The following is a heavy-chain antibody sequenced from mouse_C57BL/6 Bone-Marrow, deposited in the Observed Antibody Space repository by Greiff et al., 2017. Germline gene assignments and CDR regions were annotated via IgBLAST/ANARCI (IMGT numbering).Heavy chain of an antibody. V-gene: IGHV1-12*01. J-gene: IGHJ4*01. CDR2: IYPGNGDT. CDR1: GYTFTSYN. Sequence: VQLQQSGAELVRPGASVKMSCKASGYTFTSYNMHWVKQTPGQGLEWIGTIYPGNGDTYYNQKFKGKANLTADKSSSTAYMQLSSLTSEESAVYWCTSRYGNIYAMDYWGQGTSVTVSS. CDR3: TSRYGNIYAMDY. D-gene: IGHD2-1*01.